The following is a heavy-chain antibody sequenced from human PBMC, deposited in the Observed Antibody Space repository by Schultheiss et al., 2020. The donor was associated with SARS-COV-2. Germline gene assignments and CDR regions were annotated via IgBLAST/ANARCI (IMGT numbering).Heavy chain of an antibody. CDR1: GFTFSSYG. CDR2: ISYDGSNK. D-gene: IGHD3-10*01. Sequence: GGSLRLSCAASGFTFSSYGMHWVRQAPGKGLEWVAVISYDGSNKYYADSVKGRFTISRDNSKNTLYLQMNSLRAEDTAVYYCAPGGAHRDNWFDPWGQGTLVTVSS. CDR3: APGGAHRDNWFDP. J-gene: IGHJ5*02. V-gene: IGHV3-30*12.